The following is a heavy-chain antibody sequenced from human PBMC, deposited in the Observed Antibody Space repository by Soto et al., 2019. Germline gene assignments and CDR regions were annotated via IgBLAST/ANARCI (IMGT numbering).Heavy chain of an antibody. D-gene: IGHD1-1*01. CDR3: ASVQPYYYGMDV. V-gene: IGHV1-18*01. CDR1: GYTFTSYA. Sequence: GASVKVSCKASGYTFTSYAMHWVRQAPGQRLEWMGWINAYNGNTNYAQKLQGRVTMTTDTSTSTAYMELRSLRSDDTAVYYCASVQPYYYGMDVWGQGTTVTVSS. CDR2: INAYNGNT. J-gene: IGHJ6*02.